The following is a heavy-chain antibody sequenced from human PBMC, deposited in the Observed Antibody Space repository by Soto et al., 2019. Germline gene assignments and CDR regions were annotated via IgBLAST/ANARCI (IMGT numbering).Heavy chain of an antibody. CDR1: GFTFSSYA. J-gene: IGHJ4*02. D-gene: IGHD2-2*01. CDR3: ARGPSSLTRFDY. V-gene: IGHV3-30-3*01. CDR2: ISYDGNNK. Sequence: LRLSCAASGFTFSSYAMHWVRQAPGKGLEWVAVISYDGNNKYYADSVKGRVTISRDNSKNTLYVQMNSLRGEDTAVYYCARGPSSLTRFDYWGQGTLVTVSS.